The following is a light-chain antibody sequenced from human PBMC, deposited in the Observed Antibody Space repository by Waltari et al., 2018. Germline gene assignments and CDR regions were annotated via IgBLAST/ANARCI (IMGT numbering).Light chain of an antibody. CDR1: SSDVGGYND. CDR3: CSYAGSYTVV. J-gene: IGLJ2*01. Sequence: QSALTQPRSVSGAPGQSVTISCTGTSSDVGGYNDVSWYHQHPAKAPKLMIYDVSKRPSGVPDRFSGSKSGNTASLTISGLQAEDEADYYCCSYAGSYTVVFGGGTKLTVL. V-gene: IGLV2-11*01. CDR2: DVS.